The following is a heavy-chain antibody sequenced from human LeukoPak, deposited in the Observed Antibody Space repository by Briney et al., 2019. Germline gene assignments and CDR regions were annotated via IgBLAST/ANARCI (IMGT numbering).Heavy chain of an antibody. Sequence: GGSLRLSCAASGFTFSSYAMSWVRQAPGEGLEWVSAISGSGGSTYYADSVKGRFTISRDNSKNTLYLQMNSLRAEDTAVYYCANAHYSEYYFDYWGQGTLVTVSS. J-gene: IGHJ4*02. V-gene: IGHV3-23*01. D-gene: IGHD4-11*01. CDR1: GFTFSSYA. CDR2: ISGSGGST. CDR3: ANAHYSEYYFDY.